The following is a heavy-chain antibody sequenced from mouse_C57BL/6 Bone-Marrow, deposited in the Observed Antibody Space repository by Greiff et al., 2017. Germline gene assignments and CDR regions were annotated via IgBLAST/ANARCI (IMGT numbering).Heavy chain of an antibody. Sequence: EVQRVESGGGLVQPTGSLKLSCAASGFSFNTYAMNWVRQAPGKGLEWVARIRSKSNNYATYYADSVKDSFTISRDDSESMLYLQMNNLKTEDTAMYYCVRSYDSNYQFAYWGQGTLVTVSA. V-gene: IGHV10-1*01. D-gene: IGHD2-5*01. J-gene: IGHJ3*01. CDR1: GFSFNTYA. CDR3: VRSYDSNYQFAY. CDR2: IRSKSNNYAT.